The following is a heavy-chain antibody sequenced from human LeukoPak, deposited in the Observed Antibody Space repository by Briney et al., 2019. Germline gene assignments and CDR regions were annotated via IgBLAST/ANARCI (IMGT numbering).Heavy chain of an antibody. V-gene: IGHV3-21*01. D-gene: IGHD3-10*01. CDR2: ISSSGNYI. J-gene: IGHJ4*02. CDR1: GFTFSSFS. CDR3: ASSRGTKWFGELYFDY. Sequence: PGGSLRLSCAASGFTFSSFSMNWVRQAPGEGLEWVSSISSSGNYIYYADSVEGRFTISRDNAKNSLYLQMNNLRAEDTAVYYCASSRGTKWFGELYFDYWGQGTLVTVSS.